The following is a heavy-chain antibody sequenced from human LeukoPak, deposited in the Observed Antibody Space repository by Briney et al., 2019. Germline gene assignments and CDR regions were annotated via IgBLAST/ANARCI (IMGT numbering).Heavy chain of an antibody. CDR1: GYTFTSYD. D-gene: IGHD2-15*01. V-gene: IGHV1-8*01. J-gene: IGHJ6*02. CDR2: MNPNSGNT. CDR3: ARTRILDV. Sequence: GASVKVSCKASGYTFTSYDINWVQQATGQGLEWMGWMNPNSGNTGYTQKFQGRVTMTRNTSISTAYMELSGLRSEDTAMYYCARTRILDVWAKGPRSASP.